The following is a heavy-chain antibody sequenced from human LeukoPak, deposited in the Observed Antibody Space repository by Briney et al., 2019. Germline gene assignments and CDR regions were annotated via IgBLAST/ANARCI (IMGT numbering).Heavy chain of an antibody. CDR2: INGDGRTT. CDR3: AREPYSSGWYFSYYFDY. D-gene: IGHD6-19*01. V-gene: IGHV3-64*04. CDR1: GFIFSTYT. Sequence: PGGSLRLSCSASGFIFSTYTMYWVRQAPGKGLEYVSVINGDGRTTYYADSVKGRFTISRDNSKNTLYLQMNSLRAEDTAVYYCAREPYSSGWYFSYYFDYWGQGTLVTVSS. J-gene: IGHJ4*02.